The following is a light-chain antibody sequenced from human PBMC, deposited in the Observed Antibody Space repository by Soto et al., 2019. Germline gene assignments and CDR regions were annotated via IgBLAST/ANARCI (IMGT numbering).Light chain of an antibody. Sequence: QSVLTQPASVSGSPGQSIAISCTGTSSDVGGYNYVSWYQHHPGKAPKLMIYDVSNRPSGVSNRFSGSKSGNTASLTISGLQAEDEADYYCNSYTSRSTYVFGTGTKVTVL. CDR3: NSYTSRSTYV. CDR1: SSDVGGYNY. J-gene: IGLJ1*01. CDR2: DVS. V-gene: IGLV2-14*03.